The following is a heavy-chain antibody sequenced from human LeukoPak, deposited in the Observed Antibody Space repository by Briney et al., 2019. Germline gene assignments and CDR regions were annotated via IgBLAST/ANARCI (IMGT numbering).Heavy chain of an antibody. D-gene: IGHD3-16*01. J-gene: IGHJ4*02. V-gene: IGHV4-34*01. CDR3: ARRGGGNYPYYFDY. Sequence: PSETLSLTCAIYDESFSGYLSDSYWSWIRRPPGKGLEWIGEIDRHGNTNYSPSLKSRVTISIQTSKSQFSLNLNSVTDADTAVYYCARRGGGNYPYYFDYWGRETPVTVSS. CDR2: IDRHGNT. CDR1: DESFSGYLSDSY.